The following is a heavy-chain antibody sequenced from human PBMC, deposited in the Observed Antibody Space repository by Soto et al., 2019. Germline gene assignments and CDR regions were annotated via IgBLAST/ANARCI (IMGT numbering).Heavy chain of an antibody. Sequence: ASVKVSCKASGYTFTSYDINWVRQATGQGLEWMGWMNPNSGNTGYAQKFQGGVTMTRNTSISTAYMELSSLRSEDTAVYYCARGGPTYYYGSGPFDPWGQGTLGTVSS. J-gene: IGHJ5*02. D-gene: IGHD3-10*01. CDR3: ARGGPTYYYGSGPFDP. CDR1: GYTFTSYD. V-gene: IGHV1-8*01. CDR2: MNPNSGNT.